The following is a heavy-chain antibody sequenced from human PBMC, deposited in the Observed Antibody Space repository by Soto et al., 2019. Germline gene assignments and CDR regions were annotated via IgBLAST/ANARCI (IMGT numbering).Heavy chain of an antibody. CDR2: IYPGDSDT. CDR1: GYSFTSYW. D-gene: IGHD5-12*01. CDR3: ARGEATILGAPNAFDI. V-gene: IGHV5-51*01. J-gene: IGHJ3*02. Sequence: GESLKISCKGSGYSFTSYWIVWVRQMPGKGLEWMGIIYPGDSDTRYSPSFQDKVTISADKSISTAYLQWSSLKASDTAVYYCARGEATILGAPNAFDIRGQGTMVTVSS.